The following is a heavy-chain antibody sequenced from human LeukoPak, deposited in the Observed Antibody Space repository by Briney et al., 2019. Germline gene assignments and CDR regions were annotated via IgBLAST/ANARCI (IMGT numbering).Heavy chain of an antibody. J-gene: IGHJ4*02. V-gene: IGHV3-7*01. D-gene: IGHD1-26*01. CDR3: TMIEWERWRG. CDR2: IKQDGSEK. Sequence: GGSLRLSCAASGFTFSNYWMNWVRRAPGKGLEWVANIKQDGSEKYYVDSVKGRFTVSRDNTNNSLYLQMNSLRPEDTAVYYCTMIEWERWRGWGQGTLVTVSS. CDR1: GFTFSNYW.